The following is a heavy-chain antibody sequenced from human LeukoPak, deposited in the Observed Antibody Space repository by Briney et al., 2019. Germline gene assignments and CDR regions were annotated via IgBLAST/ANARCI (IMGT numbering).Heavy chain of an antibody. CDR2: INPNSGGT. J-gene: IGHJ4*02. CDR1: GYTFTGYY. V-gene: IGHV1-2*02. D-gene: IGHD3-10*01. CDR3: AREHPSGGYLRDPYPFDY. Sequence: ASVKVSCKASGYTFTGYYMHWVRQAPGQGLEGMGWINPNSGGTNYAQKFQDRVTMTRDTSISTAYMELSRLKSDDTALYYCAREHPSGGYLRDPYPFDYWGQGILVTVSS.